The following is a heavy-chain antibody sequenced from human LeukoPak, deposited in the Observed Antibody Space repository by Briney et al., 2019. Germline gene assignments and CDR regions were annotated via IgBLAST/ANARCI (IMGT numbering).Heavy chain of an antibody. J-gene: IGHJ4*02. Sequence: GGSLRLSCAASGFTFSSYWMHGVRQARGKGLVWVSRINSDGSSTIYADSVKGRFTISRDNAKNTLYLQMNSLRAEDTAVYYCAREDYYGSGTNFDYRGQGTLVTVSS. V-gene: IGHV3-74*01. D-gene: IGHD3-10*01. CDR1: GFTFSSYW. CDR3: AREDYYGSGTNFDY. CDR2: INSDGSST.